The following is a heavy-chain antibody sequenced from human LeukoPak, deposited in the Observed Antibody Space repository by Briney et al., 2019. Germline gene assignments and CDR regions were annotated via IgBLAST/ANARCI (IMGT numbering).Heavy chain of an antibody. D-gene: IGHD3-16*02. CDR3: ARVGDYVWGSYRPEDAFDI. CDR2: IKQDESEK. J-gene: IGHJ3*02. V-gene: IGHV3-7*01. Sequence: GGSLRLSCAASGFTLSTFWMSWVRQAPGKGLEWVANIKQDESEKYYVDSVKGRFTISRDNAKNSLYLQMNSLRAEDTAVYYCARVGDYVWGSYRPEDAFDIWGQGTMVTVSS. CDR1: GFTLSTFW.